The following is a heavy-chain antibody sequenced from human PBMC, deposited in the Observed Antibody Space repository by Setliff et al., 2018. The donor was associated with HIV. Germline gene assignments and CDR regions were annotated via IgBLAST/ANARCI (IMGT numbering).Heavy chain of an antibody. CDR3: EKDLVGIWIGAAFDI. J-gene: IGHJ3*02. D-gene: IGHD1-26*01. CDR2: ISPSDREI. V-gene: IGHV3-48*01. CDR1: EFTSFW. Sequence: PGGSLRLSCSASEFTSFWMAWIRQAPGKGLEWVSYISPSDREIDYAHSVRGLFTISRDNSKNTLYLQMNSLRAEDTAVYYCEKDLVGIWIGAAFDIWGQGTMVTVSS.